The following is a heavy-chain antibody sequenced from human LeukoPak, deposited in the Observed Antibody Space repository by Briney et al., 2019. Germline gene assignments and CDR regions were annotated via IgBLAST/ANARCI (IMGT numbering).Heavy chain of an antibody. CDR3: ARSITGTTWYNWFDP. CDR1: GGTFTSYA. CDR2: IIPIFGTA. V-gene: IGHV1-69*05. J-gene: IGHJ5*02. D-gene: IGHD1-7*01. Sequence: SVKVSCKASGGTFTSYAISWVRQAPGQGLEWMGGIIPIFGTANYAQKFQGRVTITTDASTSTAYMELSSLRSEDTAVYYCARSITGTTWYNWFDPWGQGTLVTVSS.